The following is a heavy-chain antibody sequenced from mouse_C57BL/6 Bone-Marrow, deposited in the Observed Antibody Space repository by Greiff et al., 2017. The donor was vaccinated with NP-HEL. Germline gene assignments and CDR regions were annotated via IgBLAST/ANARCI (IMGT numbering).Heavy chain of an antibody. CDR1: GFSLSTFGMG. CDR3: ARIYYGNYLAWFAY. CDR2: IWWDDDK. D-gene: IGHD2-1*01. V-gene: IGHV8-8*01. J-gene: IGHJ3*01. Sequence: QVQLKESGPGILQPSQTLSLTCSFSGFSLSTFGMGVGWIRQPSGKGLEWLAHIWWDDDKYYNPALKSRLTISKDTSKNQVFLKIANVDTADTATYYCARIYYGNYLAWFAYWGQGTLVTVSA.